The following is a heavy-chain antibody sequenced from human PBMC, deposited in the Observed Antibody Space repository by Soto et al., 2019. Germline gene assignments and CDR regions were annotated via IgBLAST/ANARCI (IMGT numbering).Heavy chain of an antibody. V-gene: IGHV5-10-1*01. Sequence: PVESLKISCNGSGYSFTNYWISWVRQMPGKGLEWMGRIDPSDSYTSYSPSFQGHVTISADKSISTAFLQWSSLKASDTAMYYCARLSQLVHDPWGQGTLVTVSS. CDR2: IDPSDSYT. J-gene: IGHJ5*02. D-gene: IGHD6-13*01. CDR3: ARLSQLVHDP. CDR1: GYSFTNYW.